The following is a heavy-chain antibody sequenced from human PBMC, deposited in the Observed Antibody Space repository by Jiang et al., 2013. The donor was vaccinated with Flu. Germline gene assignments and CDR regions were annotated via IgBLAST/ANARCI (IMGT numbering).Heavy chain of an antibody. J-gene: IGHJ4*02. D-gene: IGHD4-17*01. CDR2: ISGSGGST. CDR3: AKEETSTVTTWHDFFDY. Sequence: LVESGGGLVQPGGSLRLSCAASGFTFSSYAMSWVRQAPGKGLEWVSAISGSGGSTYYADSVKGRFTISRDNSKNTLYLQMNSLRAEDTAVYYCAKEETSTVTTWHDFFDYWGQGTLVTVSS. CDR1: GFTFSSYA. V-gene: IGHV3-23*04.